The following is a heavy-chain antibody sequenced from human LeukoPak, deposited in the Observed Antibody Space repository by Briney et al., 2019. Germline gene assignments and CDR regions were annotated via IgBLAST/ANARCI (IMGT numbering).Heavy chain of an antibody. D-gene: IGHD2-2*01. J-gene: IGHJ5*02. Sequence: SVKVSCKASGGTFSSYAISWVRQAPGQGLEWMGGIIPIFGTANYAQKFQGRVTITADESTSTAYMELSSLRSEDTAVYYCARVGLNQLLLWDHWFDPWGQGTLVTVPS. CDR2: IIPIFGTA. V-gene: IGHV1-69*13. CDR1: GGTFSSYA. CDR3: ARVGLNQLLLWDHWFDP.